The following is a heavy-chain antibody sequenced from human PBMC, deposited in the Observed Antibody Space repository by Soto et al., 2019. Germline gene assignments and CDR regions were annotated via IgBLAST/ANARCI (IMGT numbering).Heavy chain of an antibody. V-gene: IGHV4-30-2*01. CDR1: GGSISSGGYS. CDR2: IYHSGST. Sequence: SETLSLTCAVSGGSISSGGYSWSWIRQPPGKGLEWIGYIYHSGSTYYNPSLKSRVTISVDRSKNQFSLKLSSVTAADTAVYYCARGPTHQYYDSSGPPIHWGQGTLVTVSS. D-gene: IGHD3-22*01. J-gene: IGHJ4*02. CDR3: ARGPTHQYYDSSGPPIH.